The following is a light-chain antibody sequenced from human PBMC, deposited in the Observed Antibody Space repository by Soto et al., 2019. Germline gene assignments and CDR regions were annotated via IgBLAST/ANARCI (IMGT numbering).Light chain of an antibody. CDR3: QQYYNSPLT. V-gene: IGKV4-1*01. J-gene: IGKJ4*01. CDR1: QSVLYSSNNKNY. Sequence: DIVMTQSPDSLAVSLGERATINCKSSQSVLYSSNNKNYLTWYQQKPGQPPKLLISWASTRESGVPDRFSSSGSGTDFTLTISSLQAEDVAVYYCQQYYNSPLTFGGGTKVEVK. CDR2: WAS.